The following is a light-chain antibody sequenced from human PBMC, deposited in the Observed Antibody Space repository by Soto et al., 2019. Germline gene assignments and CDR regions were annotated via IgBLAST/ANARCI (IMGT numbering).Light chain of an antibody. J-gene: IGLJ2*01. CDR2: DVT. Sequence: QSALTQPASVSGSPGQSITISCTGTSSDVGGYNHVSWYQQHPGKAPKLMIYDVTDRPSGVSNRFSGSKSGNTAPLAISGLQAEDEADYYCNSYTSTNTLVFGGGTQLTVL. CDR3: NSYTSTNTLV. CDR1: SSDVGGYNH. V-gene: IGLV2-14*03.